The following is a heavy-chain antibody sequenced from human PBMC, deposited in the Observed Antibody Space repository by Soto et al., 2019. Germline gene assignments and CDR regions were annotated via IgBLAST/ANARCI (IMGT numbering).Heavy chain of an antibody. CDR3: ARGGGRTADH. CDR2: ISTYNINT. CDR1: GYTYTSFG. J-gene: IGHJ4*02. D-gene: IGHD3-16*01. V-gene: IGHV1-18*01. Sequence: QLVQSGAEVKKPGASVKVSCKASGYTYTSFGIAWVRQAPGQGFEWMGWISTYNINTYYAQKFQDRVTMTTDTATNTASMELRSLTSDDTAVDYCARGGGRTADHWGQGTLVTVSS.